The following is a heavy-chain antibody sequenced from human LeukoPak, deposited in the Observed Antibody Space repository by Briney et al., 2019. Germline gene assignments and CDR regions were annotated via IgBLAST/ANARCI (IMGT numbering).Heavy chain of an antibody. Sequence: GASLRLSCVASGFTFSNYAMSWVRQAPGKGLEWVSAITGSATNRYYADSLKGRFTTSRDNSKNTVFLQMNSLRHEDTAIYYCVIWGDYDVLTGYYVPDYWGQGTLVTVAS. CDR2: ITGSATNR. CDR3: VIWGDYDVLTGYYVPDY. V-gene: IGHV3-23*01. CDR1: GFTFSNYA. J-gene: IGHJ4*02. D-gene: IGHD3-9*01.